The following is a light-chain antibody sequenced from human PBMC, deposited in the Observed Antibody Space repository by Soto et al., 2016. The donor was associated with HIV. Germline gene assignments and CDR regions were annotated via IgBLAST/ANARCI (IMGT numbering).Light chain of an antibody. Sequence: SYELIQSPSVSVSPGQTAIITCSGDKLGEKFVSWYQQRPGQSPILIMYEDFKRPSGIPERFTGSNSGTTATLTISGAQTMDESDYYCQTWDNKWGIFGAGTKLTVL. V-gene: IGLV3-1*01. J-gene: IGLJ2*01. CDR1: KLGEKF. CDR2: EDF. CDR3: QTWDNKWGI.